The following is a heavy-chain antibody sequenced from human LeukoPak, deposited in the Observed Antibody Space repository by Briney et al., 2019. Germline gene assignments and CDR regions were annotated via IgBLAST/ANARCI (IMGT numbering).Heavy chain of an antibody. V-gene: IGHV1-18*01. D-gene: IGHD3-22*01. CDR1: GYTFTSYG. Sequence: VASVKVSCKASGYTFTSYGNSWVRQAPGQGLEWMGWISAYNGNTNYAQKLQGRVTMTTDTSTSTAYMELRSLRSDDTAVYYCASYTYYYDSSGLPDYWGQGTLVTVTS. CDR3: ASYTYYYDSSGLPDY. J-gene: IGHJ4*02. CDR2: ISAYNGNT.